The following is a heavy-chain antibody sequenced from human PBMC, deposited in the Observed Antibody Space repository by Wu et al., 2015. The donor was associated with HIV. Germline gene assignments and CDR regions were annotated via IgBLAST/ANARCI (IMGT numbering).Heavy chain of an antibody. CDR1: GYTFTGYY. J-gene: IGHJ5*02. D-gene: IGHD3-10*01. Sequence: QVQLVQSGAEVKKPGASVKVSCKASGYTFTGYYMHWVRQAPGQGLEWMGWINPNSGGTNYAQKFQGRVTMTRDTSISTAYMELSRLRSDDTAVYYCARVSGLNYYGSGTTFDPWGQGTLVTVSS. CDR2: INPNSGGT. CDR3: ARVSGLNYYGSGTTFDP. V-gene: IGHV1-2*02.